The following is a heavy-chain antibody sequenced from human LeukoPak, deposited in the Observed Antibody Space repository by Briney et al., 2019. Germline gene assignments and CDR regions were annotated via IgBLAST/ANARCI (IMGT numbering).Heavy chain of an antibody. CDR2: ISGGGDNT. V-gene: IGHV3-23*01. J-gene: IGHJ4*02. Sequence: GGSLRLSCAASGFTFRSHAVSWVRQAPGKGLAWVSTISGGGDNTDYADSVKGRFTISRDSSKNTMTLHMNSLRVEDTAVYYCAREGLGAAAGTFDYWGQGTLVTVSS. D-gene: IGHD6-13*01. CDR3: AREGLGAAAGTFDY. CDR1: GFTFRSHA.